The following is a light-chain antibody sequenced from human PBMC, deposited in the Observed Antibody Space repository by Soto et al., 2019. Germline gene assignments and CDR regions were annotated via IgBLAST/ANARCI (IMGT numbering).Light chain of an antibody. CDR1: SSDVGSHNF. CDR2: EVS. Sequence: QSALTQPASVSGSPGQSITISCTGTSSDVGSHNFVSWYQQRPGKAPKLMIYEVSNRPSGVPDRFSGSKSGNTASLTISGLQAEDEADYYCSLYTSSSTFHVVFGGGTKLTVL. V-gene: IGLV2-14*02. J-gene: IGLJ2*01. CDR3: SLYTSSSTFHVV.